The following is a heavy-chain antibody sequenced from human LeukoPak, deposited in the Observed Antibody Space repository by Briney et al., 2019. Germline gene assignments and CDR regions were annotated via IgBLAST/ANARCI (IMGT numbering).Heavy chain of an antibody. CDR3: AKDQGENAEYFQH. CDR1: GFTFATYG. V-gene: IGHV3-30*18. J-gene: IGHJ1*01. CDR2: ISYDGTNT. Sequence: PGGSLRLSCAASGFTFATYGMHWLRQAPGGGLEWVAVISYDGTNTYYADSVRGRFTISRDNSKNTLYLQMNSLRAEDTAVYYCAKDQGENAEYFQHWGQGTLVTVSS.